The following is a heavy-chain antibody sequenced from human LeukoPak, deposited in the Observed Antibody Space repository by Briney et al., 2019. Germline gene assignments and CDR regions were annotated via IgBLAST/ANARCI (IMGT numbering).Heavy chain of an antibody. D-gene: IGHD4-17*01. J-gene: IGHJ4*02. V-gene: IGHV3-23*01. Sequence: PGVSLRLSCAASGFTFSSYAMSWVRQAPGKGLEWVLAITGSGGSTYYADSVKGRFTISRDNSKNTLYLQMNSLRAEDTAVYYCARGGYGDYYFDYWGQGTLVTVSS. CDR2: ITGSGGST. CDR1: GFTFSSYA. CDR3: ARGGYGDYYFDY.